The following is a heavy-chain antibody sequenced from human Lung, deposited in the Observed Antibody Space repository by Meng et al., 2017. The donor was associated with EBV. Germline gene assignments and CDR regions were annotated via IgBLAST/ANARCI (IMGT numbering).Heavy chain of an antibody. J-gene: IGHJ5*02. CDR1: GYTFTGYY. V-gene: IGHV1-2*06. D-gene: IGHD6-19*01. Sequence: GQLVQSGAEVKKTGASVKVSCKASGYTFTGYYMHWVRQAPGQGLEWMGRINPNSGGTNYAQKFQGRVTMTRDTSISTAYMELSRLRSDDTAVYYCAHQAVAGTRGWFDPWGQGTLVTVSS. CDR2: INPNSGGT. CDR3: AHQAVAGTRGWFDP.